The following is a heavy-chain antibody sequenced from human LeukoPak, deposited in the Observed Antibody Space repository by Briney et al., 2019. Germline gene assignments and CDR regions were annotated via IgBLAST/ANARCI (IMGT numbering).Heavy chain of an antibody. J-gene: IGHJ4*02. V-gene: IGHV3-23*01. CDR2: ISGSGGST. CDR3: AREAAYFDY. D-gene: IGHD6-13*01. CDR1: AFTFRSYA. Sequence: QPGGSLRLSCAASAFTFRSYAMSWVRQAGGKGLEWVSAISGSGGSTYYTDSVKGRFTISRDNSKNTLYLQMSSLRAEDTAVYYCAREAAYFDYWGQGTLVTVSS.